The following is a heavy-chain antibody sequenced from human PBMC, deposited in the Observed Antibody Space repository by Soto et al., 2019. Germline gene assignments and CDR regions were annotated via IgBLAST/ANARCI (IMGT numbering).Heavy chain of an antibody. J-gene: IGHJ4*02. CDR2: INPSGGST. D-gene: IGHD3-9*01. Sequence: GASVKVSCKASGYTFTSYYMHWVRQAPGQGLEWMGIINPSGGSTSYAQKFQGRVTMTRDTSTSTAYMELSSLRSEDTAVYYCASNNDILTGYLVPHLSYWGQGTLVTVSS. V-gene: IGHV1-46*01. CDR3: ASNNDILTGYLVPHLSY. CDR1: GYTFTSYY.